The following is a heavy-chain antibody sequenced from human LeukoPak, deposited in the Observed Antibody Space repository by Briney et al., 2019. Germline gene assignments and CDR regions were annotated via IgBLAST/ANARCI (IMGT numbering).Heavy chain of an antibody. J-gene: IGHJ4*02. CDR1: GGTFSSYA. D-gene: IGHD2-2*01. CDR3: ARGTLGYCSITSCYDMNY. CDR2: IIPIFGTA. Sequence: SVKVSCKASGGTFSSYAISWVRQAPGQGLEWMGGIIPIFGTANYAQKFQGRVTITTDESTSTAYMELSSLRSEDTAVYYCARGTLGYCSITSCYDMNYWGQGTLVTVSS. V-gene: IGHV1-69*05.